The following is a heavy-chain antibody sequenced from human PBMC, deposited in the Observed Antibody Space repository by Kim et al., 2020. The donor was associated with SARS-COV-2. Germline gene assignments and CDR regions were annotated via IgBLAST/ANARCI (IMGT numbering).Heavy chain of an antibody. J-gene: IGHJ4*02. CDR1: GFTFSSYS. CDR3: ARLWELLLALDY. D-gene: IGHD1-26*01. Sequence: GGSLRLSCAASGFTFSSYSMNWVRQAPGKGLEWVSSISSSSYIYYADSVKGRFTISRDNAKNSLYLQMNSLRAEDTAAYYCARLWELLLALDYWRQGTLV. V-gene: IGHV3-21*01. CDR2: ISSSSYI.